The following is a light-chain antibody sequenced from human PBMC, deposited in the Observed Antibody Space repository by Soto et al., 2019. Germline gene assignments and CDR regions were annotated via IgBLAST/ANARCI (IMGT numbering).Light chain of an antibody. CDR2: ETS. J-gene: IGKJ1*01. V-gene: IGKV3-20*01. CDR3: QQYGSSPRT. Sequence: EIVLTQSPSTVSLSPGDRATLSCRASQSFSSSYLAWYQQKPGQAPRLLIYETSSRATGIPDRFSGSGSGTDFTLTSSRLEPEDFAVYYCQQYGSSPRTFGQGTKVDIK. CDR1: QSFSSSY.